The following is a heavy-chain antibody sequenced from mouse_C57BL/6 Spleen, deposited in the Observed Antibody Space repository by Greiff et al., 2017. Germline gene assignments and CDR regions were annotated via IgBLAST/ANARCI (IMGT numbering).Heavy chain of an antibody. D-gene: IGHD2-4*01. CDR3: AKIYDFDDPYYFGY. V-gene: IGHV3-6*01. CDR1: GYSITSGYY. CDR2: ISYDGSN. Sequence: EVKLMESGPGLVKPSQSLNLTCSVTGYSITSGYYWNWIRQFPGNKLEWMGYISYDGSNNYNPSLKNRISITLDTSKNQFFLKLNSLTTDDTATYYCAKIYDFDDPYYFGYWGQGTTLTVAS. J-gene: IGHJ2*01.